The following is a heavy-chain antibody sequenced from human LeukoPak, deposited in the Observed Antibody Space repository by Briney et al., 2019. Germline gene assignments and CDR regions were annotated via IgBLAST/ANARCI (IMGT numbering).Heavy chain of an antibody. J-gene: IGHJ5*02. V-gene: IGHV1-2*02. CDR1: GYTFTGYY. CDR3: ARQYNWNPMIWFDP. D-gene: IGHD1-20*01. Sequence: GASVKVSCKASGYTFTGYYMHWVRQAPGQGLEWIGWNNPNSGGTNYAQKFQGRVTMTRDTSISTAYMELSRLRSDDTAVYYCARQYNWNPMIWFDPWGQGTLVTVSS. CDR2: NNPNSGGT.